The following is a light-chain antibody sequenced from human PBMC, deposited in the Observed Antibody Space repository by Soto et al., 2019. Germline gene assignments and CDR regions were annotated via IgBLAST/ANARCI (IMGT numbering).Light chain of an antibody. V-gene: IGKV1-5*01. Sequence: DIQMTQSASTLSASVGHSVTITCRASQNIDIWLSWYQQKPGKAPSLLIYDASNLKSGVPSRFSGSGSGTEFTLTISSLQPDDSGSYYCQQHKSYPVTFGGGTKVDIK. J-gene: IGKJ4*01. CDR2: DAS. CDR1: QNIDIW. CDR3: QQHKSYPVT.